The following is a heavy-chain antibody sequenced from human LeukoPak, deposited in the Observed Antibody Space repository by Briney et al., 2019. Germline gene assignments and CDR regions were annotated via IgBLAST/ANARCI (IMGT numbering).Heavy chain of an antibody. CDR1: GFTFSPYS. CDR2: FSTGGSI. J-gene: IGHJ6*02. V-gene: IGHV3-21*01. CDR3: ARYSSPGSRDYYFYGMDV. Sequence: GGSLRLSCTASGFTFSPYSMTWVRQAPGKGLEWVSSFSTGGSIYYADSVRGRFTISRDNAKNSLYLQMNSLRAEDTAVYYCARYSSPGSRDYYFYGMDVWGQGTTVTVSS. D-gene: IGHD2-21*01.